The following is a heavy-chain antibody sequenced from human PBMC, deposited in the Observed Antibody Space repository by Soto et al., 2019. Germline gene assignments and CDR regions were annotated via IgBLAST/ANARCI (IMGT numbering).Heavy chain of an antibody. Sequence: PGESLKISCKGSGYSFTSYRIGWVSQMPGKGLEWMGIIYPGDSDTRYSPSFQGQVTISADKSISTAYLQWSSLKTEDTAVYYCTTDHLGAAAGSYYYYYGMDVWGQGTTVTVSS. CDR1: GYSFTSYR. J-gene: IGHJ6*02. CDR3: TTDHLGAAAGSYYYYYGMDV. D-gene: IGHD6-13*01. CDR2: IYPGDSDT. V-gene: IGHV5-51*01.